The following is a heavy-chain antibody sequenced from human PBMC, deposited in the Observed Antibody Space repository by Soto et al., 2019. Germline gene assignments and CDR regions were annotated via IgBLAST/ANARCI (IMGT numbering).Heavy chain of an antibody. CDR2: INAFNGNT. CDR1: GYTFTSYG. Sequence: QLQLVPSGAEVRKPGASVKVSCKASGYTFTSYGLSWVRQSPGQGLEWMGRINAFNGNTDDIQKFQGRVTMTTDTSTSTAYMELRSLKSDDTAVYYCARDAGASILSVRGARYKCYGMDGWGQGTTVTVSS. J-gene: IGHJ6*02. CDR3: ARDAGASILSVRGARYKCYGMDG. V-gene: IGHV1-18*01. D-gene: IGHD3-10*01.